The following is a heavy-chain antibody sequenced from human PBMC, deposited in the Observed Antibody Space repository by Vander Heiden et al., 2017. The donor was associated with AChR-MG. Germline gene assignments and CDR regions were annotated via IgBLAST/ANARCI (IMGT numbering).Heavy chain of an antibody. CDR2: INNDGSRT. J-gene: IGHJ4*02. V-gene: IGHV3-74*01. Sequence: EVQLVESGGGLVQPGGSLRLSCAASGFTFSSYWMHWVRQAPGKGLVWVSLINNDGSRTNYADYVRGRFTISRDNAKNTLYLQMNSLRADDTAVYYCVRDGSGSYPIDYWGQGTLVTVSS. CDR1: GFTFSSYW. D-gene: IGHD1-26*01. CDR3: VRDGSGSYPIDY.